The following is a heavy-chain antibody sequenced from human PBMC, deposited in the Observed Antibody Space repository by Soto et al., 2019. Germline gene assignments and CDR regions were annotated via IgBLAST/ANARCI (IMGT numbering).Heavy chain of an antibody. CDR3: ARDRAYYYDSSGYLDPYYYYYGMDV. J-gene: IGHJ6*02. CDR2: IYYSGGT. D-gene: IGHD3-22*01. CDR1: GGSISSYY. V-gene: IGHV4-59*01. Sequence: GTLSLTCTVSGGSISSYYWSWIRQPAGRGLEWIGYIYYSGGTNYNPSLKSRVTISVDTSKNQFSLKLSSVTAADTAVYYCARDRAYYYDSSGYLDPYYYYYGMDVWGQGTTVTVS.